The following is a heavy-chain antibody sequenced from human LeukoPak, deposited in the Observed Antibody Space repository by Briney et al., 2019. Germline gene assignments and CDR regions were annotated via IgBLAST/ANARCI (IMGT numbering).Heavy chain of an antibody. CDR3: ARLLKKGHYGSADY. Sequence: GASVKVSCKASGGTFSSYAISWMRQAPGQGLEWMGGIIPIFGTAHYAQKFQGRVTITADESTSTAYMELSSLRSGDTAVYYCARLLKKGHYGSADYWGQGTLVTVSS. V-gene: IGHV1-69*01. D-gene: IGHD3-10*01. J-gene: IGHJ4*02. CDR2: IIPIFGTA. CDR1: GGTFSSYA.